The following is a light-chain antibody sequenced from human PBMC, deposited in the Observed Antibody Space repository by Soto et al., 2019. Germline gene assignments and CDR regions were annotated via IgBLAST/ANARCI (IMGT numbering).Light chain of an antibody. CDR2: GAS. CDR3: QQYNNGPRLT. CDR1: QSVSSN. J-gene: IGKJ4*01. V-gene: IGKV3-15*01. Sequence: EIVMTQSPATLSVSPGERATLSCRASQSVSSNLAWYQQKPGQAPRLLIYGASTRTTGIPARFSGSGSGTEFTLTISSLQSEDFAVDYCQQYNNGPRLTFGGGTKVEIK.